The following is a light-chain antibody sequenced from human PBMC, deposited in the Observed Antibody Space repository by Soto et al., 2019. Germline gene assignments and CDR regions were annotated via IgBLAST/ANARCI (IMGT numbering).Light chain of an antibody. CDR2: EVS. V-gene: IGLV2-8*01. Sequence: QSALTQPTSASGSPGQSVTISCTGTSSDVGAYKYVSWYQQYPGKAPKLMIYEVSKRPSGVPDRFSGSKSGTSASLAITGLRAEDEADYYCQSYDSSLSGWVFGGGTKLTVL. CDR1: SSDVGAYKY. J-gene: IGLJ3*02. CDR3: QSYDSSLSGWV.